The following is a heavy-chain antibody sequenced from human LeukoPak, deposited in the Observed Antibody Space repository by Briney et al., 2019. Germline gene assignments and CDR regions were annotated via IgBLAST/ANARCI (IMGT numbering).Heavy chain of an antibody. V-gene: IGHV4-39*07. CDR2: IYYSGST. CDR3: ARAKLGSSGSIDS. Sequence: SETLSLTCTVSGGSISSSSYYWGWIRQPPGKGLEWIGSIYYSGSTYYNPSLKSRVTISVDTSKNQFSLKLSSVTAADTAVYYCARAKLGSSGSIDSWGQGTLVTVSS. CDR1: GGSISSSSYY. J-gene: IGHJ4*02. D-gene: IGHD3-22*01.